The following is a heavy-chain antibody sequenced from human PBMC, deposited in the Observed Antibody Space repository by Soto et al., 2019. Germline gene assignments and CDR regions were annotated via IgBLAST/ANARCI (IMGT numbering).Heavy chain of an antibody. CDR3: ARTHSGSYYSVFNY. CDR2: IYRSGTT. CDR1: NFSVSSGYY. D-gene: IGHD1-26*01. V-gene: IGHV4-38-2*01. J-gene: IGHJ4*02. Sequence: SETLSLTCVVSNFSVSSGYYWGWIRQSPGKGLEWIASIYRSGTTSYNPSLKSRVTISVDPSKNQFSLMLTAVTAADTAVYYCARTHSGSYYSVFNYWGRGSLVTVSS.